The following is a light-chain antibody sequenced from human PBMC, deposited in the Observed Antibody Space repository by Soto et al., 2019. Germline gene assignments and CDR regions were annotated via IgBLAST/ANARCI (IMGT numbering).Light chain of an antibody. V-gene: IGKV3-15*01. CDR1: QSVSIN. CDR2: GAS. CDR3: QQYNNWPPIT. J-gene: IGKJ5*01. Sequence: ETVMTQSTATLSVSPGEGATLSCRASQSVSINLAWYQQKPGQAPRLLIYGASTRATGIPARFSGSGSGTEFTLTISSLQSEDFAVYYCQQYNNWPPITFGQGTRLEIK.